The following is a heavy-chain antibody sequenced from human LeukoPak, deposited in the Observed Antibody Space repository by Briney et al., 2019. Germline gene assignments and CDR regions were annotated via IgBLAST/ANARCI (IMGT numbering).Heavy chain of an antibody. CDR1: GGSISSSIYY. V-gene: IGHV4-39*07. Sequence: PSETLSLTCTVSGGSISSSIYYWGWIRQPPGKGLEWIGSIYYTGSTYYNPSLKSRVTISLDTSKNQFSLKLSSVTAADTAVYYCARDSVYSGSSLDYWGQGTLVTVSS. CDR3: ARDSVYSGSSLDY. D-gene: IGHD1-26*01. CDR2: IYYTGST. J-gene: IGHJ4*02.